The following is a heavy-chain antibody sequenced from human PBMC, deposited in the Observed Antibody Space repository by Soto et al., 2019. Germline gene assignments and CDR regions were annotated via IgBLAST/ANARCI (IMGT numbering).Heavy chain of an antibody. CDR3: ARGLGGATNYYRLNDF. Sequence: LRLSCAASGFTLSDHYMDWVRQAPGKGLEWVGRTRDKTNSYTTEYAASVKGRFTILRDDLKNSLYLQMRSLKTDDTAVYYCARGLGGATNYYRLNDFWGPGTLVTVSS. V-gene: IGHV3-72*01. J-gene: IGHJ4*02. CDR2: TRDKTNSYTT. CDR1: GFTLSDHY. D-gene: IGHD2-2*02.